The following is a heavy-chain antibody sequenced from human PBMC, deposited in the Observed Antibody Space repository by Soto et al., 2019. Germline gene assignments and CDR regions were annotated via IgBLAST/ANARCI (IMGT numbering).Heavy chain of an antibody. CDR3: ARDDYPYYDDSSGYHFYY. J-gene: IGHJ4*02. CDR2: IKYDGSEE. V-gene: IGHV3-7*01. D-gene: IGHD3-22*01. Sequence: TGGSLRLSCVVSGFSFSSVWMTWVRQAPGKGLECVANIKYDGSEEYYVDSVKGRFTISRDNAKNSLYLQMNSLRAEDTAVYYCARDDYPYYDDSSGYHFYYWGQGALVTVSS. CDR1: GFSFSSVW.